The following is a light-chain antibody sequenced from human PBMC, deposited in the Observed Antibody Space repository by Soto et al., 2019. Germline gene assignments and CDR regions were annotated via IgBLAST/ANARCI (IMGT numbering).Light chain of an antibody. CDR2: SAS. Sequence: EIVMTQSPATLSVSPGERATLSCRASQSVSSNLAWYQQKPGQAPRLLIYSASTRATDIPARFSGSGSGTEFTLTISSLPSEDFAVYYCQQYNNWPPLTFGGGTKVEI. J-gene: IGKJ4*01. CDR1: QSVSSN. CDR3: QQYNNWPPLT. V-gene: IGKV3-15*01.